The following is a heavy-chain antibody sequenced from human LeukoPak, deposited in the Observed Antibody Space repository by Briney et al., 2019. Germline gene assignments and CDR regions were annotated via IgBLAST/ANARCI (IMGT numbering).Heavy chain of an antibody. CDR1: GFTFSSYW. CDR3: ARDLAAAGTWFFDY. J-gene: IGHJ4*02. Sequence: GGSLRLSCATSGFTFSSYWMSWVRQAPGKGLEWVANIKQDGSEKYYVDSVKGRFTISRGNAKNSLYLQMNSLRAEDTAVYYCARDLAAAGTWFFDYWGQGTLVTVSS. CDR2: IKQDGSEK. V-gene: IGHV3-7*01. D-gene: IGHD6-13*01.